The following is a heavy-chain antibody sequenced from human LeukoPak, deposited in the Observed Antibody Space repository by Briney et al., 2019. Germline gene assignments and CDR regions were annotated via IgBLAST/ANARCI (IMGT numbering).Heavy chain of an antibody. D-gene: IGHD3-22*01. CDR2: ISYDGSNK. CDR3: ASSRNYYDSSGYPFDY. CDR1: GFTFSSYA. Sequence: GGSLRLACAASGFTFSSYAMHWVRQAPGKGLEWVAVISYDGSNKYYADSVKGRFTISRDNSKNTLYLQMNSLRAEDTAVYYCASSRNYYDSSGYPFDYWGQGTLVTVSS. V-gene: IGHV3-30*14. J-gene: IGHJ4*02.